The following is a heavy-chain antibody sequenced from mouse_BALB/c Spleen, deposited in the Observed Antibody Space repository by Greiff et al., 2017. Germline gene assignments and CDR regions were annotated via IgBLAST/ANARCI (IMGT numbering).Heavy chain of an antibody. CDR3: TRDGNDYDEDYYAMDY. D-gene: IGHD2-4*01. V-gene: IGHV5-6-4*01. Sequence: EVNVVESGGGLVKPGGSLKLSCAASGFTFSSYTMSWVRQTPEKRLEWVATISSGGSYTYYPDSVKGRFTISRDNAKNTLYLQMSSLKSEDTAMYYCTRDGNDYDEDYYAMDYWGQGTSVTVSS. CDR1: GFTFSSYT. CDR2: ISSGGSYT. J-gene: IGHJ4*01.